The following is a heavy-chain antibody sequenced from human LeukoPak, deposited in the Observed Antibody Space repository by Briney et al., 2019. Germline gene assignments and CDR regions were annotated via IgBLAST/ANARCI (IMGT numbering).Heavy chain of an antibody. Sequence: ASVKVSCKASGYTFTSYGISWVRQAPGQGLEWMGWISAYNGNTNYAQKLQGRVTMTTDTSTSTAYMELRSLRSDDTAVYYCASGSGSYYVSSNYYYYGMDVWGQGTTVTVSS. V-gene: IGHV1-18*01. CDR3: ASGSGSYYVSSNYYYYGMDV. CDR1: GYTFTSYG. J-gene: IGHJ6*02. CDR2: ISAYNGNT. D-gene: IGHD1-26*01.